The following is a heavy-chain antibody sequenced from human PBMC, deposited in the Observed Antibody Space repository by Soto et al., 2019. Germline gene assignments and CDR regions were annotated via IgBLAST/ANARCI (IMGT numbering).Heavy chain of an antibody. CDR3: ARYMVRGARRPTDV. Sequence: QVQLQQWGAGLLKPSETLSLTCAVYGGSFSGYYWSWIRQPPGKGLEWIWEINHSGSTNYNPYRNSRVTISVDTSKNQFSLKLSSVTAADTAVYYCARYMVRGARRPTDVWGQGTTVTVSS. CDR2: INHSGST. V-gene: IGHV4-34*01. CDR1: GGSFSGYY. D-gene: IGHD3-10*01. J-gene: IGHJ6*01.